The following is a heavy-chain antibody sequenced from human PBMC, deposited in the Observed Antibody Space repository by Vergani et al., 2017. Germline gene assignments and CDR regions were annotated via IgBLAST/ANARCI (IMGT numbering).Heavy chain of an antibody. CDR1: GFTVSSNY. Sequence: EVQLVESGGGLIQPGGSLRLSCAASGFTVSSNYMSWVRQAPGKGLEWVSVIYSGGSTYYADSVKGRFTISRDNSKNTLYLQMNSLRAEDTAVSYCAATHRNCSSTSCYYYWGQGTLVTVSS. D-gene: IGHD2-2*01. CDR2: IYSGGST. CDR3: AATHRNCSSTSCYYY. V-gene: IGHV3-53*01. J-gene: IGHJ4*02.